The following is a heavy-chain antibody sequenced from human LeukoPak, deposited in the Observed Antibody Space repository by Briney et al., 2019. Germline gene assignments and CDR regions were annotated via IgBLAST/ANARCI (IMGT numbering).Heavy chain of an antibody. J-gene: IGHJ5*02. CDR1: GYSISSGYY. CDR3: ARWVYGSGINWFDP. V-gene: IGHV4-38-2*02. Sequence: SETLSLTCTVSGYSISSGYYWGWIRQPPGKGLEWIGSIYHSGSTYYNPSLKSRVTISVDTSKNQFSLKLSSVTAADTAVYYCARWVYGSGINWFDPRGQGTLVTVSS. CDR2: IYHSGST. D-gene: IGHD3-10*01.